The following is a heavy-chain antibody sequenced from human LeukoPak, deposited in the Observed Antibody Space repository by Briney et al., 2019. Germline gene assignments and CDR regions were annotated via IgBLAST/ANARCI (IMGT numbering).Heavy chain of an antibody. CDR1: GFTFGDYA. V-gene: IGHV3-49*04. CDR3: TSSRSSWYVSLDY. J-gene: IGHJ4*02. D-gene: IGHD6-13*01. Sequence: RAGGSLRLSCTASGFTFGDYAMSWVRQAPGKGLEWVGSIRSKAYGGTTEYAASVKGRFTISRDDSKSIAYLQMNSLKTEDTAVYYCTSSRSSWYVSLDYWGQGTLVTVSS. CDR2: IRSKAYGGTT.